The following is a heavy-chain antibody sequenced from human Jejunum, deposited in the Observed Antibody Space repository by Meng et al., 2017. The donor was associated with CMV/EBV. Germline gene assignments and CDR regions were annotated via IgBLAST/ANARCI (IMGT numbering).Heavy chain of an antibody. CDR2: INYSGSR. CDR3: ARVTGKIYYDGSGYPEAFDY. Sequence: QLKGSGPGLVKPAQTLSLTCTSSGYSLSSTDYCWSWVRQRPGKGLEWIGYINYSGSRYYNPSLKSRVTISVDTSKNQFSLKLSSVTAADTAVYYCARVTGKIYYDGSGYPEAFDYWGQGTLVTVSS. V-gene: IGHV4-30-4*08. J-gene: IGHJ4*02. CDR1: GYSLSSTDYC. D-gene: IGHD3-22*01.